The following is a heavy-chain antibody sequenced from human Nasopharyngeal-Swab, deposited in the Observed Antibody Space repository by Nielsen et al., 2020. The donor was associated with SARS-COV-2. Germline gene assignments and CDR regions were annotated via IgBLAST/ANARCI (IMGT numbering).Heavy chain of an antibody. V-gene: IGHV4-59*01. D-gene: IGHD6-19*01. CDR1: GGSISSYY. CDR2: IYYSGST. J-gene: IGHJ6*02. CDR3: AKDLPITVGDYYGLDV. Sequence: SETLSLTCTVSGGSISSYYWSWIRQPPGKGLEWIGYIYYSGSTNYNPSLKSRVTISVDTSKNQFSLKLSSVTAADTAVYHCAKDLPITVGDYYGLDVWGQGTTVTVSS.